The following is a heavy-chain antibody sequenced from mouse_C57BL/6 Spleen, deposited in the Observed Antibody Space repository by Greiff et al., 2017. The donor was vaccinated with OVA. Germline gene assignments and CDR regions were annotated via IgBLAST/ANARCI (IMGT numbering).Heavy chain of an antibody. CDR3: AREEITTFDY. Sequence: QVQLQQPGAELVKPGASVKLSCKASGYTFTSYWMHWVKQRPGRGIEWIGMIHPNSGSTNYNEKFKSKATLTVDKSSSTANMQLSSLTSEDSAVYYCAREEITTFDYWGQGTTLTVSS. J-gene: IGHJ2*01. CDR1: GYTFTSYW. D-gene: IGHD1-1*01. V-gene: IGHV1-64*01. CDR2: IHPNSGST.